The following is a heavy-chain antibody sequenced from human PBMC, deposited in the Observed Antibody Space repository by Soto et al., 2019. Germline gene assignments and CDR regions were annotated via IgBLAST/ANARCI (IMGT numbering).Heavy chain of an antibody. J-gene: IGHJ5*02. CDR2: ISGSGGST. D-gene: IGHD3-3*01. Sequence: GGSLRLSCAASGFTFSSYAMSWVRQAPGKGHEWVSAISGSGGSTYYADSVKGRFTISRDNSKNTLYLQMNSLRAEDTAVYYCAISVNYDFWSGRLNWFDPWGQGTLVTVSS. CDR3: AISVNYDFWSGRLNWFDP. CDR1: GFTFSSYA. V-gene: IGHV3-23*01.